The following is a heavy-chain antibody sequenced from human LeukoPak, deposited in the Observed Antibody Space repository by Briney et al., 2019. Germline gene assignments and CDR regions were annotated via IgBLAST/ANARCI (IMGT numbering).Heavy chain of an antibody. D-gene: IGHD3-3*01. V-gene: IGHV4-34*01. CDR2: INHSGST. J-gene: IGHJ4*02. Sequence: SETLSLTCAVYGGSFSGYYWSWIRQPPGKGLEWIGEINHSGSTNYNPSLKSRVTISVDTSKNQFSLKLSSVTAADTAVYYCARGRKTIFGVVIISSYFDYWGQGTLVTASS. CDR1: GGSFSGYY. CDR3: ARGRKTIFGVVIISSYFDY.